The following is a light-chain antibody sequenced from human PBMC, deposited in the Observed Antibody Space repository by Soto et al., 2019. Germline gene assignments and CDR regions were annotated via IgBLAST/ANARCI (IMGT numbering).Light chain of an antibody. J-gene: IGLJ3*02. CDR2: VNNDGSH. CDR3: QTWGAGMRV. Sequence: QLVLTQSPSASASLGASVKLTCTLSSGHSSNAIAWHQQQPEKGPRYLMRVNNDGSHNKGDGIPDRFSGSSSGSERYLTISRLQSEDEADYYCQTWGAGMRVFGGGTKLTVL. CDR1: SGHSSNA. V-gene: IGLV4-69*01.